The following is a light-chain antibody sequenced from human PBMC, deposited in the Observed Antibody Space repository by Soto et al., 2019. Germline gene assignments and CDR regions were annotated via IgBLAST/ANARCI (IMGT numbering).Light chain of an antibody. V-gene: IGKV3-15*01. Sequence: EIVMTQPPAPLSVSPGERATLSCRASKSVSSNLAWYQQKPGQAPRLLIYGASTRATGIPARFSGSGSGTEFTLTISSLQSEDFAVYYCQQYNNWPQTFGQGTKVEIK. CDR2: GAS. CDR3: QQYNNWPQT. CDR1: KSVSSN. J-gene: IGKJ1*01.